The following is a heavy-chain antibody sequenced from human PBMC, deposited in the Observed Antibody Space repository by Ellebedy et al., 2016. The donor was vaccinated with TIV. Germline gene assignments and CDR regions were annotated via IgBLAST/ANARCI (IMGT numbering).Heavy chain of an antibody. CDR1: GGSFSGYY. D-gene: IGHD2-21*02. Sequence: MPSETLSLTCAVYGGSFSGYYWSWIRQPPGKGLEWIGEINHSGSTNYNPSLKSRVTISVDTSKNQFSLKLSSVTAADTAVYYCARGGRLGHIVVVTAAAFDIWGQGTMVTVSS. J-gene: IGHJ3*02. V-gene: IGHV4-34*01. CDR2: INHSGST. CDR3: ARGGRLGHIVVVTAAAFDI.